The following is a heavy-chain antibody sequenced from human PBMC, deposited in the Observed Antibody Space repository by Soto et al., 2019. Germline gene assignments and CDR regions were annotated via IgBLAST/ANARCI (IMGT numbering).Heavy chain of an antibody. CDR1: GYSFTSYW. J-gene: IGHJ6*02. CDR3: ASPIPGIAEPYGMDV. V-gene: IGHV5-10-1*01. CDR2: IDPSDSYT. D-gene: IGHD6-13*01. Sequence: PGESLKISCKGSGYSFTSYWISWVRQMPGKGLEWMGRIDPSDSYTNYSPSFQGHVTISADKSISTAYLQWSSLKASDTAMYYCASPIPGIAEPYGMDVWGQGTTVTVSS.